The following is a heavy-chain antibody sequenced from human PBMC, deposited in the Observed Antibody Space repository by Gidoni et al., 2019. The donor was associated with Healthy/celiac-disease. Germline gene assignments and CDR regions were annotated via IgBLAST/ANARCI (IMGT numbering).Heavy chain of an antibody. D-gene: IGHD3-9*01. V-gene: IGHV4-39*01. J-gene: IGHJ4*02. CDR3: ARHGLRYFDQFDY. CDR2: IYYSGST. Sequence: QLQLQESGPGLGKPSETLSLTCTVSGVSISSSSYYWGWIRQPPGKGLEWIGSIYYSGSTYYNPSLKSRVTISVDTSKNQFSLKLSSVTAADTAVYYCARHGLRYFDQFDYWGQGTLVTVSS. CDR1: GVSISSSSYY.